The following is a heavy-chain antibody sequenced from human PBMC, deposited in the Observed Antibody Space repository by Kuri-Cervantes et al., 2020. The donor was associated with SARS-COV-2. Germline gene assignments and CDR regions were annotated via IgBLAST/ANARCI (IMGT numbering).Heavy chain of an antibody. Sequence: ASLKFSCNASVYTFTSYYMHWVLQDPGQGLEWMGIINPSGGSTRYAQKFKGRVTMTRDTSTSTAYMELRSLRSDDTDVYYCARDRGSSGWSWVYYYYGMDVWGQGTTVTVSS. CDR2: INPSGGST. V-gene: IGHV1-46*01. CDR1: VYTFTSYY. CDR3: ARDRGSSGWSWVYYYYGMDV. D-gene: IGHD6-19*01. J-gene: IGHJ6*02.